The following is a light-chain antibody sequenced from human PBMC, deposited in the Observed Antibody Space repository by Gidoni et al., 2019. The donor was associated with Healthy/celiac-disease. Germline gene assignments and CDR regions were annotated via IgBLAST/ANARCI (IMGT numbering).Light chain of an antibody. CDR3: QQRSNWHPLT. V-gene: IGKV3-11*01. CDR1: QSVSSY. CDR2: DAS. J-gene: IGKJ4*01. Sequence: EIELTQSPATLSLSSAERATISCRASQSVSSYCSWYQQQPGQAPRLLIYDASNRATGIPARFSGSGSGTAFTLTISSLEPEDFAVYYCQQRSNWHPLTFGGXTKVEIK.